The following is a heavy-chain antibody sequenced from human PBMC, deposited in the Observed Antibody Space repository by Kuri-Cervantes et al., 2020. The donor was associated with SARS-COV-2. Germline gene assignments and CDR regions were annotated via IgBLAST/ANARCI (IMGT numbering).Heavy chain of an antibody. CDR2: IYYSGST. CDR3: TPMDKRGWFDP. Sequence: SETLSLTCTVSGGSVSSNSFYWGWVRQPPGGGLEWIGNIYYSGSTNYNPSLKSRVTILVDTSKKEFSLILSSVTAADTAVYYCTPMDKRGWFDPWGQGILVTVSS. D-gene: IGHD5-18*01. V-gene: IGHV4-61*05. J-gene: IGHJ5*02. CDR1: GGSVSSNSFY.